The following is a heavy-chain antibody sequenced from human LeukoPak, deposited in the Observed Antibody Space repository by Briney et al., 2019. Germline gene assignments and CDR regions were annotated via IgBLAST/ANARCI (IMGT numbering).Heavy chain of an antibody. CDR2: INTNTGNP. D-gene: IGHD3-10*01. CDR1: GYTFTSYA. Sequence: GASVKVSCKASGYTFTSYAMNWVRQAPGQGLEWMGWINTNTGNPTYAQGFTGRFVFSLDTSVSTAYLQISSLKAEDTAVYYCARDGGLYGSGSYYNSGYEYYFDYWGQGTLVTVSS. CDR3: ARDGGLYGSGSYYNSGYEYYFDY. J-gene: IGHJ4*02. V-gene: IGHV7-4-1*02.